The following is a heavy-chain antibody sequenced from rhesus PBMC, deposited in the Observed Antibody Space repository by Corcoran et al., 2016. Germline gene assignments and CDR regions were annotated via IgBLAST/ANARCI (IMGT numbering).Heavy chain of an antibody. CDR3: AKDSHGFITTTSNFDY. CDR2: IGYTGTGT. Sequence: EVQLVETGGGLVQPGGSLRLSCAASGFTFSSYGMSWVRQAPGKGLEWVSGIGYTGTGTDYTDSVKGRFTISRDNSKNTLSLQRNSLRAEDTAVYYCAKDSHGFITTTSNFDYWGQGVLVTVSS. D-gene: IGHD3-16*01. CDR1: GFTFSSYG. J-gene: IGHJ4*01. V-gene: IGHV3S5*01.